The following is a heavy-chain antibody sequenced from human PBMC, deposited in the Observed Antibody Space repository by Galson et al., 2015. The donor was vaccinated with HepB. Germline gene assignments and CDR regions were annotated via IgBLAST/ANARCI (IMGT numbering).Heavy chain of an antibody. D-gene: IGHD3-3*01. Sequence: PALVKPTQTLTLTCTFSGFSLSTRGVGVGWIRQPPGKALEWLALIYWDDDKRYSPSLKSRLTITKDTSKNQVVLTMTNLDPVDTATYYGAHSLNFWGGYFVAYWGQGTRVTVSS. CDR2: IYWDDDK. J-gene: IGHJ4*02. CDR3: AHSLNFWGGYFVAY. V-gene: IGHV2-5*02. CDR1: GFSLSTRGVG.